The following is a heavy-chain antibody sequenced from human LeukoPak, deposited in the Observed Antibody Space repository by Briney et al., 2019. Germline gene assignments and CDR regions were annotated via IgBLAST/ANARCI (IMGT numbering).Heavy chain of an antibody. CDR2: IWYDGSQK. D-gene: IGHD6-19*01. CDR1: GFTFSSYG. J-gene: IGHJ4*02. Sequence: GGSLRLSCAASGFTFSSYGMHWVRQAPGKGLEWVAVIWYDGSQKYYADSVKGRFTISRDNSKNTLYLQMNSLRAEDTAVYYCAKDSSRSGWSNFDYWGQGTLVTVSS. V-gene: IGHV3-30*02. CDR3: AKDSSRSGWSNFDY.